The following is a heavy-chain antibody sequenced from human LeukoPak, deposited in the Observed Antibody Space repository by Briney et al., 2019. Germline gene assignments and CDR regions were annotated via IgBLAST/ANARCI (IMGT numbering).Heavy chain of an antibody. V-gene: IGHV3-30*04. Sequence: PGGSLRLSCAASGFTFSNYAMHWVRQAPGKGLEWVALISYDGSVEKSAASVKGRFTISRDNFKNTLYLQMNSLRIEDTAVYYCARALGSSWDSSLDSWGQGTLVPVSS. J-gene: IGHJ4*02. D-gene: IGHD6-13*01. CDR1: GFTFSNYA. CDR2: ISYDGSVE. CDR3: ARALGSSWDSSLDS.